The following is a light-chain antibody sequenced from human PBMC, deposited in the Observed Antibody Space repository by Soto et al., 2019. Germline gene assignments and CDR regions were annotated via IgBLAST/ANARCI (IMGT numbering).Light chain of an antibody. CDR1: QSVSGW. V-gene: IGKV1-5*01. CDR2: DAS. CDR3: QQYETFSGT. J-gene: IGKJ1*01. Sequence: DIQMTQSPCTLSACVGDTVTVTCGASQSVSGWLAWYQQKPGEAPKLLIYDASALPRGVPSRFSGSGSGTKFTLTIASLQPDDFATYYCQQYETFSGTFGPGTKVDIK.